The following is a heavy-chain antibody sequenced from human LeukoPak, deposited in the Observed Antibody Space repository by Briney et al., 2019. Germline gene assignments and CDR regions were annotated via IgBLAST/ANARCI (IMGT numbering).Heavy chain of an antibody. CDR3: AREILGGFNPGAY. CDR1: LDSTTSNF. D-gene: IGHD1-14*01. Sequence: SETLSLTCTVSLDSTTSNFWSWVRQSPGKGLEWIGEIHRSGSPNYNPSLQSRVTISIDRSRNQITLELSSVTAADTAVYYCAREILGGFNPGAYWGQGTLVTVSS. V-gene: IGHV4-4*02. J-gene: IGHJ4*02. CDR2: IHRSGSP.